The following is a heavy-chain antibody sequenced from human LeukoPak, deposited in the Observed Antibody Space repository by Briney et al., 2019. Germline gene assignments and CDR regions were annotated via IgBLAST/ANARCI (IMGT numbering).Heavy chain of an antibody. V-gene: IGHV3-23*01. CDR3: AKKYYFGSGTYPYDVFDI. CDR2: ISGSGGST. CDR1: GLTFTNYA. D-gene: IGHD3-10*01. J-gene: IGHJ3*02. Sequence: YPGGSLRLSCAASGLTFTNYAMSWVRQAPGKGLEWVSGISGSGGSTYYADSVKGRFTISRDNAKNTLYLQMNSLRVEDTAVYYCAKKYYFGSGTYPYDVFDIWGQGTMVTVSS.